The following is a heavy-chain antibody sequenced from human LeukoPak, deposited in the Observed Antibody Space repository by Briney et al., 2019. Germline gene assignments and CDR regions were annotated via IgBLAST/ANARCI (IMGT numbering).Heavy chain of an antibody. CDR3: ARDNTVYDAFDI. J-gene: IGHJ3*02. D-gene: IGHD4-17*01. CDR1: GYTFTGYY. V-gene: IGHV1-2*02. CDR2: INPNSGGT. Sequence: ASVKVSCKASGYTFTGYYMHWVRQAPGQGLEWMGWINPNSGGTNCAQKFQGRVTMTRDTSISTAYMELSRLRSDDTAVYYCARDNTVYDAFDIWGQGTMVTVSS.